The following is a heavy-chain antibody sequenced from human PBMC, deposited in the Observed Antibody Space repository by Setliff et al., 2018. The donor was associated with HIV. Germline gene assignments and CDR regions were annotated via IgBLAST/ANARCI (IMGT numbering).Heavy chain of an antibody. CDR2: IYYSGRT. CDR1: GGPISSYY. J-gene: IGHJ4*02. CDR3: SRKGWNGYTAFDF. V-gene: IGHV4-59*12. D-gene: IGHD5-12*01. Sequence: PSETLSLTCTVSGGPISSYYWSWIRQPPGKGLEWIGYIYYSGRTSYNPSLKSRVTISVATSKNHFSLNLTSVTAADTAVYFCSRKGWNGYTAFDFWGPGTLVTVSS.